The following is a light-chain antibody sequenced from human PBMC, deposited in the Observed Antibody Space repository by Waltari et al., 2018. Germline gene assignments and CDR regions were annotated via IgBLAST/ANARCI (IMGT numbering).Light chain of an antibody. CDR3: QQYFSTPYS. CDR2: WAS. J-gene: IGKJ2*03. CDR1: QNIFYSSNNKNY. V-gene: IGKV4-1*01. Sequence: DIVMTQSTDSLAVSLGERASINCKSSQNIFYSSNNKNYLAWYQQQPGQPPKLLIYWASTRESGVPARFSGSGSGTDFTLTISSLQAEDVAIYYCQQYFSTPYSFGQGTKLEI.